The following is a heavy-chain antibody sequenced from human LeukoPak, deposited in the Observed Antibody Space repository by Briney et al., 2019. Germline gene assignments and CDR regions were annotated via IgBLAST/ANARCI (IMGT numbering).Heavy chain of an antibody. CDR2: INHSGST. V-gene: IGHV4-34*01. CDR3: ARGRDSSGYYYGEDY. CDR1: GGSFSGYY. D-gene: IGHD3-22*01. J-gene: IGHJ4*02. Sequence: MSSETLSLTCAVYGGSFSGYYWSWIRQPPGKGLEWIGEINHSGSTNYNPSLKSRVTISVDTSKNQFSLKLSSVTAADTAVYYCARGRDSSGYYYGEDYWGQGTLVTVSS.